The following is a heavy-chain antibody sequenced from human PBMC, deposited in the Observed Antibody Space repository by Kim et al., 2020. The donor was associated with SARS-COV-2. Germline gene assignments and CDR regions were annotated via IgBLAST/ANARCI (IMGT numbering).Heavy chain of an antibody. D-gene: IGHD4-17*01. V-gene: IGHV3-11*01. J-gene: IGHJ3*02. Sequence: YYSDPVRGRFTISRDSAHNPLYLQMHSLRAEDTAMYYCARENYGDYAFDIWGQGTMVTVSS. CDR3: ARENYGDYAFDI.